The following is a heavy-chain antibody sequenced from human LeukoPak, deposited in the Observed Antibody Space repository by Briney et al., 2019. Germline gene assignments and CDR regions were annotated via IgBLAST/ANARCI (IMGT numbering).Heavy chain of an antibody. V-gene: IGHV3-23*01. Sequence: GGSLRLSCGASGFTFSSFVMSWVRQTPGKGLEWVATITAGGSNTYYADSVKGRFTISRDNSKNTLYLQMNSLRAEDTAVYYCAKGGYFDWYLDYWGQGTLVTVSS. CDR1: GFTFSSFV. D-gene: IGHD3-9*01. CDR3: AKGGYFDWYLDY. J-gene: IGHJ4*02. CDR2: ITAGGSNT.